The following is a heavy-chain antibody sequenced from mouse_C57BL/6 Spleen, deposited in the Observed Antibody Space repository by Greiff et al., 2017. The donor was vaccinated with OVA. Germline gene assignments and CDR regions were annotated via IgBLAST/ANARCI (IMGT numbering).Heavy chain of an antibody. Sequence: VQLQQSGAELVRPGASVTLSCKASGYTFTDYEMHWVKQTPVHGLEWIGAIDPETGGTAYNQKFKGKAILTADKSSSTAYMELRSLTSEDSAVYYCTRIRWLLLAMDYWGQGTSVTVSS. V-gene: IGHV1-15*01. CDR1: GYTFTDYE. J-gene: IGHJ4*01. CDR2: IDPETGGT. CDR3: TRIRWLLLAMDY. D-gene: IGHD2-3*01.